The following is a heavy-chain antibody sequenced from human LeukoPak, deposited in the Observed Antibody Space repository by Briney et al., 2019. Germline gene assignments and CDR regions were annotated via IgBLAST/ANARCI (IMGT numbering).Heavy chain of an antibody. CDR1: GGSISSYS. D-gene: IGHD2-8*01. CDR3: ASMGCTNGVCFYFDY. V-gene: IGHV4-59*01. CDR2: IYYSGST. J-gene: IGHJ4*02. Sequence: PSETLSLTCTVSGGSISSYSWSWIRQPPGKGLEWIGYIYYSGSTNYNPSLKSRVTISVDMSKNQFSLKLSSVTAADTAVYYCASMGCTNGVCFYFDYWGQGTLVTVSS.